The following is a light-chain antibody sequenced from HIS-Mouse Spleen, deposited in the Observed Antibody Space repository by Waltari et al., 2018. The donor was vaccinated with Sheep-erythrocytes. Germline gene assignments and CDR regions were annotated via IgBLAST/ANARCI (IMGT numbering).Light chain of an antibody. V-gene: IGKV2-28*01. CDR2: LGS. CDR3: MQALQTPRT. Sequence: DIVMTQSLLSLPVTPGEPASISCRSSQSLLHSNGYNYLDWYLQKPGQSPQLLIYLGSTLASGVPDRFSGSGSGTDFTLTISRVEAEDVGVYYCMQALQTPRTFGQGTKLEIK. J-gene: IGKJ2*01. CDR1: QSLLHSNGYNY.